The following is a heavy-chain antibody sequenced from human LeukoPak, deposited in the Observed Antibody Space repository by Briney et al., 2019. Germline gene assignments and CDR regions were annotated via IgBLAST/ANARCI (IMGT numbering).Heavy chain of an antibody. CDR1: GGSISSYY. J-gene: IGHJ4*02. D-gene: IGHD3-9*01. V-gene: IGHV4-59*01. CDR3: GRVFSDWSFDY. CDR2: IYDSGST. Sequence: SSETLSLTCTVSGGSISSYYWSWVRQPPGKGLEWIGYIYDSGSTKYNPSLKSRVIISEDTSKNQFSLKLSSVTAADTAVYYCGRVFSDWSFDYWGQGTLVTVSS.